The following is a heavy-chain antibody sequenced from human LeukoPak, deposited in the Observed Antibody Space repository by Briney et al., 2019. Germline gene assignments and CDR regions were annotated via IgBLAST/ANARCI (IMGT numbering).Heavy chain of an antibody. CDR1: GLTFSNHA. D-gene: IGHD5-24*01. CDR3: GRRTQDGYNSPTDY. CDR2: SSGSGRDT. J-gene: IGHJ4*02. Sequence: PGGSLRLSCAGSGLTFSNHAMTWVRQAPGKGLEYVAESSGSGRDTYYADSVQGRFTISRDNSKNTLYLQMNSLRAEDTAEYYCGRRTQDGYNSPTDYWGQGTLVTVSS. V-gene: IGHV3-23*01.